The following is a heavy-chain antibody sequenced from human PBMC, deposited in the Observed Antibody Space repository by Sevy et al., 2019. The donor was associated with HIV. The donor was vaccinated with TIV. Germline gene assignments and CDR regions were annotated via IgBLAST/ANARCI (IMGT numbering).Heavy chain of an antibody. Sequence: SETLSLTCTVSGDSISSGAYYWNWIRQPAGKGLEWLGRIYSSGRTNYNPSLKSRVTMSVDASKNQFSLKLTSVTAADTAVYYCAREQDRSAYSGSYYFDLWGRGTLVTVSS. D-gene: IGHD1-26*01. J-gene: IGHJ2*01. CDR1: GDSISSGAYY. CDR2: IYSSGRT. CDR3: AREQDRSAYSGSYYFDL. V-gene: IGHV4-61*02.